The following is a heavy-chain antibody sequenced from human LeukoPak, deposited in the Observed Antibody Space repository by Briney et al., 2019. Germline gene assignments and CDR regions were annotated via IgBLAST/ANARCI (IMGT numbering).Heavy chain of an antibody. CDR1: GFTFSSYV. V-gene: IGHV4-59*08. D-gene: IGHD6-19*01. CDR3: ARQQWLVNWFDP. J-gene: IGHJ5*02. Sequence: GSLRLSCAVSGFTFSSYVMNWVRQAPGKGLEWIGYIYYSGSTNYNPSLKSRVTISVDTSKNQFSLKLSSVTAADTAVYYCARQQWLVNWFDPWGQGTLVTVSS. CDR2: IYYSGST.